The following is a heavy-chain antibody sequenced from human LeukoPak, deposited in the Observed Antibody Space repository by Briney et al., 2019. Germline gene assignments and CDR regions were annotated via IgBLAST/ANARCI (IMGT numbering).Heavy chain of an antibody. CDR2: IYYSGST. CDR1: GGSISSYY. CDR3: ARSVQYYYDSSGYHPYYFDY. J-gene: IGHJ4*02. Sequence: SETLSLTCTVSGGSISSYYWSWIRQPPGKGLEWMGYIYYSGSTNYNPSLKSQITISVDTSKNQFSLKLSSVTAADTAVYYCARSVQYYYDSSGYHPYYFDYWGQGTLVTVSS. V-gene: IGHV4-59*01. D-gene: IGHD3-22*01.